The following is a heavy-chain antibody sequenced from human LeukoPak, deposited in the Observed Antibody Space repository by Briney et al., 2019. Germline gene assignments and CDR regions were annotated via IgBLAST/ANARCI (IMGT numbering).Heavy chain of an antibody. V-gene: IGHV3-15*01. Sequence: GGSLRLSCAAPVFTFTNAWMTWVRQAPGGGLGWICRIKSETDGGTTDYAAPVKGRFTISRADSKNTLYLQMNSLKIEDTAVYYCTTRCNSTSCYGNWFDPWGQGTLVTVSA. CDR1: VFTFTNAW. CDR2: IKSETDGGTT. CDR3: TTRCNSTSCYGNWFDP. J-gene: IGHJ5*02. D-gene: IGHD2-2*01.